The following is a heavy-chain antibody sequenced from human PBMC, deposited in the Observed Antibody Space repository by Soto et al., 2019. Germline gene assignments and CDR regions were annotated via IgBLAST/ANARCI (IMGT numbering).Heavy chain of an antibody. CDR2: ISPYNGNT. D-gene: IGHD6-19*01. J-gene: IGHJ5*01. CDR3: AREGSSGWFVY. Sequence: GASVKVSCKASGYTFTSYGFSWVRQAPGQGLEWMGWISPYNGNTNYAQKLQGRLTMTTDTSTSTAYMELRSLISDDTAVYYCAREGSSGWFVYWGQGTLVTVSS. CDR1: GYTFTSYG. V-gene: IGHV1-18*01.